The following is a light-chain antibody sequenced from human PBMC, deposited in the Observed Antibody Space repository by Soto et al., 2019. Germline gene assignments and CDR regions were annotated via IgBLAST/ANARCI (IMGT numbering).Light chain of an antibody. CDR3: HSYDKWPPGT. CDR2: DAS. Sequence: ERVMTQFPATLSESPGEIVSLWCRSSQSVSTNVAWYQQKPGEAPRLLIFDASARAVDIPGRFSGSVSGTEFTLTISSLQPEDFAVYFCHSYDKWPPGTFGQGTKVDI. CDR1: QSVSTN. J-gene: IGKJ1*01. V-gene: IGKV3D-15*01.